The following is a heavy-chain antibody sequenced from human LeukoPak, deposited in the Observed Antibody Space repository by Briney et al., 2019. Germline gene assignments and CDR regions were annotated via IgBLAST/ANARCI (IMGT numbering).Heavy chain of an antibody. CDR1: GGSISSSSYY. J-gene: IGHJ4*02. D-gene: IGHD6-19*01. CDR2: IYYSGST. Sequence: SETLSLTCTVSGGSISSSSYYWGWIRQPPGKGLEWIGSIYYSGSTYYNPSLKSRVTISVDTSKNQFSLKLSSVTAADTAVYYCARHNSSGWYYFDYWGQGTLVTVSS. CDR3: ARHNSSGWYYFDY. V-gene: IGHV4-39*01.